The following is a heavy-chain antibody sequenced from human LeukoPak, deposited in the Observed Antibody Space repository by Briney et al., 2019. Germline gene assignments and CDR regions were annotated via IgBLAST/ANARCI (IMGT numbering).Heavy chain of an antibody. CDR3: ARADQGTSCYSG. CDR2: INPNSGGT. J-gene: IGHJ4*02. D-gene: IGHD2-2*01. V-gene: IGHV1-2*02. Sequence: VASVKVSCKASGYTFTGYYMHWVRQAPGQGLEWMGWINPNSGGTNYAQKFQGRVTMTRDTSISTAYMELSRLRFDDTAVYYCARADQGTSCYSGWGQGTLVTVSS. CDR1: GYTFTGYY.